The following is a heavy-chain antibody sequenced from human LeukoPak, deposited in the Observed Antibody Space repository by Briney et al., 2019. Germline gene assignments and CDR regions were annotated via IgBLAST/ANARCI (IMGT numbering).Heavy chain of an antibody. D-gene: IGHD3-3*01. Sequence: QTSDTLSLTCAVSGYSLGKNYYWGWIRQSPGKGLEWIGRIYGRASTSYNPSLMNRVTMSVDTSKSHFSLQLTSVTAADTAVYYCARYDSRGSASTKFDYWGPGIQVTVSS. CDR3: ARYDSRGSASTKFDY. J-gene: IGHJ4*02. CDR1: GYSLGKNYY. V-gene: IGHV4-38-2*01. CDR2: IYGRAST.